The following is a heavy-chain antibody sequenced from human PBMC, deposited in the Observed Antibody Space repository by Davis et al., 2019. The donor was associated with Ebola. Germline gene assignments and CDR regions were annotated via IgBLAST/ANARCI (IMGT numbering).Heavy chain of an antibody. CDR1: GYSFTSYW. V-gene: IGHV5-10-1*01. CDR3: ARHGIYYGSGNGYYYYGMDV. CDR2: IDPSDSYT. D-gene: IGHD3-10*01. J-gene: IGHJ6*02. Sequence: GESLKISCKGSGYSFTSYWISWVRQLPGKGLEWMGRIDPSDSYTNYSPSFQGHVTISADKSISTAYLQWSSLKASDTAMYYCARHGIYYGSGNGYYYYGMDVWGQGTTVTVSS.